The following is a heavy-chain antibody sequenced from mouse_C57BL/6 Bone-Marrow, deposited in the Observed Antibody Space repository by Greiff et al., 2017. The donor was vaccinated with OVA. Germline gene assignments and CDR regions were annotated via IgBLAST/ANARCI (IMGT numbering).Heavy chain of an antibody. D-gene: IGHD3-2*02. J-gene: IGHJ3*01. Sequence: QVQLQQSGPELVKPGASVKISCKASGYAFSSSWMNWVKQRPGKGLEWIGRIYPGDGDTNYNGKFKGKATLTADNSSSTAYMQLSSLTSEDSAVYFCAGQLRLLTWFAYWGQGTLVTVSA. CDR2: IYPGDGDT. V-gene: IGHV1-82*01. CDR1: GYAFSSSW. CDR3: AGQLRLLTWFAY.